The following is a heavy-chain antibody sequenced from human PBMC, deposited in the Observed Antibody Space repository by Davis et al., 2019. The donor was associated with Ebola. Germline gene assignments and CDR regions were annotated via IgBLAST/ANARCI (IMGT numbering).Heavy chain of an antibody. J-gene: IGHJ4*01. CDR2: IYHSGGA. CDR3: ARGQSGSDYSLWQY. CDR1: GGSIFSSNW. Sequence: MPSETLSLTCAVSGGSIFSSNWWTWVRQTPGQGLEWIGEIYHSGGANYNPSLKSRVTMSVDKSQNQVSLKLTSVTAADTAVYYCARGQSGSDYSLWQYWGQGTLVTVSS. V-gene: IGHV4-4*02. D-gene: IGHD3-10*01.